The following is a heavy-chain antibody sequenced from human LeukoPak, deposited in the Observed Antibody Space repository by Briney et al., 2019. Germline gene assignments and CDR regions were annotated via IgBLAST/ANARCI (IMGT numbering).Heavy chain of an antibody. Sequence: GGSLRLSCAASGFTFSSYAMSWVRQAPGKGLEWVSAISVSGGSTYYADSVKGRFTISRDNSKNTLYLQMNSLRAEDTAVYYCAKDLGSLLPNYYDSSGFNHPHSKYYYYGMDVWGQGTTVTVSS. J-gene: IGHJ6*02. CDR3: AKDLGSLLPNYYDSSGFNHPHSKYYYYGMDV. CDR2: ISVSGGST. CDR1: GFTFSSYA. D-gene: IGHD3-22*01. V-gene: IGHV3-23*01.